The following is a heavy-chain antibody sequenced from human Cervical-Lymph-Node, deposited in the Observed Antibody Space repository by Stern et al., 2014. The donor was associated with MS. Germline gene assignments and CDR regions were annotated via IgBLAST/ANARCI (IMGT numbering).Heavy chain of an antibody. CDR3: ARGSHYFDY. CDR2: ISAYNGNT. Sequence: QMQLVQSGAEVKKPGASVRVSCKASGYTFTDYAFSWVRQAPGQGLEWLGWISAYNGNTYYVQSFQDRVTMTTDTSTNTAYMELRHLRSNDTALYYCARGSHYFDYWAQGTLVTVSS. V-gene: IGHV1-18*04. J-gene: IGHJ4*02. CDR1: GYTFTDYA. D-gene: IGHD2-15*01.